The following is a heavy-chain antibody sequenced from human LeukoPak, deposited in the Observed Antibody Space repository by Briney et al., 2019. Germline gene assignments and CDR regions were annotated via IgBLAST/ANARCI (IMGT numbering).Heavy chain of an antibody. CDR1: GYSFTSYW. Sequence: GESLKISCKGSGYSFTSYWISWVRQMPGKGLEWMGRIDPSDSYTNYSPSFQGHVTTSADKSISTAYLQWSSLKASDTAMYYCARRVYSGDWFDPWGQGTLVTVSS. V-gene: IGHV5-10-1*01. J-gene: IGHJ5*02. CDR3: ARRVYSGDWFDP. CDR2: IDPSDSYT. D-gene: IGHD3-10*01.